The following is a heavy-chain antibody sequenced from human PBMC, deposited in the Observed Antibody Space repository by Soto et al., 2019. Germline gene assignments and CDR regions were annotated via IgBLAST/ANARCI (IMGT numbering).Heavy chain of an antibody. CDR1: GFTFSSYA. CDR2: ISGSGGST. D-gene: IGHD4-17*01. Sequence: EVQLLESGGGLVQPGGSLRLSCAASGFTFSSYAMSWVRQAPGKGLEWVSAISGSGGSTYYADSVKGRFTISRDNSKNTMYLQMNRLSAEDTAVYYCAKEIIDDYGDYENYYYYGMDVWGQGTKVTVSS. CDR3: AKEIIDDYGDYENYYYYGMDV. V-gene: IGHV3-23*01. J-gene: IGHJ6*02.